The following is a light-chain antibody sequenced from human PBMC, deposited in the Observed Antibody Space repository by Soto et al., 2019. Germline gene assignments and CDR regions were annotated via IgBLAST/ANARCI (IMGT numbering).Light chain of an antibody. CDR2: ETS. Sequence: DIQMTQSPSSLSASVGDRVTITCRASQSLGRRLTWYQQKPGEAPKHVIYETSNFQHGVPSRFSGSGSETDFPLTINSLQPEDFATYSCQQSFGPPYTFGQGNKLE. V-gene: IGKV1-39*01. J-gene: IGKJ2*01. CDR3: QQSFGPPYT. CDR1: QSLGRR.